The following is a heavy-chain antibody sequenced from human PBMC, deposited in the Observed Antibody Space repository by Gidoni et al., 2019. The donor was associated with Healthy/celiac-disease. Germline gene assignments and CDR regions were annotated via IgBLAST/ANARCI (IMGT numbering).Heavy chain of an antibody. CDR2: INHSGST. V-gene: IGHV4-34*01. D-gene: IGHD2-15*01. CDR3: ARGPQVLIRNCSGGSCYFQH. CDR1: GWSFSGYY. Sequence: QVQLQQWGAGLLKPSETLSLTCAVYGWSFSGYYCSWIRQPPGKGLEWIGEINHSGSTNYNPSLKSRVTISVDTSKNQFSLKLSSVTAADTAVYYCARGPQVLIRNCSGGSCYFQHWGQGTLVTVSS. J-gene: IGHJ1*01.